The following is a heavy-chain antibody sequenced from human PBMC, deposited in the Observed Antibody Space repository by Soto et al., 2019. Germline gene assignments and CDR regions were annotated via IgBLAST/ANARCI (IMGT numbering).Heavy chain of an antibody. CDR2: IIAICGTA. CDR3: ARRGYSYGSESDY. CDR1: EGTFSSYA. V-gene: IGHV1-69*01. D-gene: IGHD5-18*01. Sequence: QVQLVQSVAEVKKPGSSVKVSCKASEGTFSSYAISWVRQAPGPWLEWMGWIIAICGTANYAQKFKGRVTINADESMSTGYMELSILRSEDTAVYYCARRGYSYGSESDYWGQGTLVTGSS. J-gene: IGHJ4*02.